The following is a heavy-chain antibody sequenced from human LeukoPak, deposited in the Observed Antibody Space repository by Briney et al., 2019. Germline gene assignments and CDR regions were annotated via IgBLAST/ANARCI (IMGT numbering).Heavy chain of an antibody. CDR1: GYSFSTYW. Sequence: GESLKISCKGSGYSFSTYWIGWVRQMPGKGLEWMGIIYPGDSDTRYSPSSQGQVTISVDKSISTAYLQWSSLKASDTAMYYCARHVPYSGSYYFDYWGQGTLVTVSS. CDR2: IYPGDSDT. J-gene: IGHJ4*02. V-gene: IGHV5-51*01. CDR3: ARHVPYSGSYYFDY. D-gene: IGHD1-26*01.